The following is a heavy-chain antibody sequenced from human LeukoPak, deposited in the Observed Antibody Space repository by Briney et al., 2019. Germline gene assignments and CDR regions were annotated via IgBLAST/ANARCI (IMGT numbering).Heavy chain of an antibody. CDR2: IPYDGNNE. Sequence: GGSLRLSCTASGFTFSNYDMHWVRQAPGKGLEWVTFIPYDGNNEHYTDSVKGRFTISRDNSKNTLYLQMNSLRPEDTAVYFCAKSGSSFFDPWGQGTLVTVSS. V-gene: IGHV3-30*02. J-gene: IGHJ5*02. CDR1: GFTFSNYD. CDR3: AKSGSSFFDP. D-gene: IGHD6-13*01.